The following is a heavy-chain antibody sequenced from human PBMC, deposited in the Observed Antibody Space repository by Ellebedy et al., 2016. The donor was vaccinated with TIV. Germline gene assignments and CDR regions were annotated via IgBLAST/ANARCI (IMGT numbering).Heavy chain of an antibody. Sequence: ASVKVSCKASGYTFTGYYMHWVRQAPGQGLEWMGWINPSSGGTNYAQKFQGRVTMTRDTSVSTAYMELSRLRSDDTAVYYCARDPPRTGDSYFDLWGRGTLVTVSS. CDR1: GYTFTGYY. J-gene: IGHJ2*01. CDR3: ARDPPRTGDSYFDL. D-gene: IGHD1-1*01. CDR2: INPSSGGT. V-gene: IGHV1-2*02.